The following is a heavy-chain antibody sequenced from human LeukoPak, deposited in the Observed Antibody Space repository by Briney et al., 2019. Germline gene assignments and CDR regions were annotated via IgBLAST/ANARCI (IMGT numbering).Heavy chain of an antibody. Sequence: GGSLRLSCAASGFTFSSYWMHWVRQAPGKGLVWVSRINSDGSSTNYADSVKGRFTISRDNAKNTLYLQMNSLRAEDTAVYYCARVDSSGWYWDGDYYYGMDVWGQGTTVTVSS. CDR2: INSDGSST. CDR3: ARVDSSGWYWDGDYYYGMDV. CDR1: GFTFSSYW. D-gene: IGHD6-19*01. J-gene: IGHJ6*02. V-gene: IGHV3-74*01.